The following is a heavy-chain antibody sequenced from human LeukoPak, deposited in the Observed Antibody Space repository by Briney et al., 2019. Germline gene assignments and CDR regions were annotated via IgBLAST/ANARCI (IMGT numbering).Heavy chain of an antibody. CDR3: ARGSGYYDSSGYYPLFDY. V-gene: IGHV4-59*08. D-gene: IGHD3-22*01. CDR1: GGSISGNY. Sequence: SETLSLTCTVSGGSISGNYWSWIRQPPGKGLEWIGYAYSSGHTNYNSSLKSRVTMSLDTSKSQFSLRLSSVTAADTAVYYCARGSGYYDSSGYYPLFDYWGQGTLVTVSS. J-gene: IGHJ4*02. CDR2: AYSSGHT.